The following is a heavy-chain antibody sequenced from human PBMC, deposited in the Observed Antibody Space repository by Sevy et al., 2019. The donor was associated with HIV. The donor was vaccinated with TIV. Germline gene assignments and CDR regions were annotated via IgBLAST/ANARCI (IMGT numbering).Heavy chain of an antibody. CDR3: ARLPRGSYYVDY. D-gene: IGHD1-26*01. V-gene: IGHV3-53*01. Sequence: GGSLRLSCAASGFTVSSNYMSWVRQAPGKGLEWVAVIYSGGSTYYADSVKGRFTISRDNSKSTLYLQMNSLRSEDTAVYYCARLPRGSYYVDYWGQGTLVTVSS. CDR2: IYSGGST. J-gene: IGHJ4*02. CDR1: GFTVSSNY.